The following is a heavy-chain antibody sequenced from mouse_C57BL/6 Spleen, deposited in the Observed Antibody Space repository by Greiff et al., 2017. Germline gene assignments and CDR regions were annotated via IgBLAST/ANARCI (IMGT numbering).Heavy chain of an antibody. CDR2: ISYDGSN. CDR1: GYSITSGYY. J-gene: IGHJ2*01. V-gene: IGHV3-6*01. Sequence: EVQLQESGPGLVKPSQSLSLTCSVTGYSITSGYYWNWIRQFPGNKLEWMGYISYDGSNNYNPSLKNRISITRDTSKNQFFLKLNSVTTEDTATYYCARTYDGYYDYWGQGTTLTVSS. D-gene: IGHD2-3*01. CDR3: ARTYDGYYDY.